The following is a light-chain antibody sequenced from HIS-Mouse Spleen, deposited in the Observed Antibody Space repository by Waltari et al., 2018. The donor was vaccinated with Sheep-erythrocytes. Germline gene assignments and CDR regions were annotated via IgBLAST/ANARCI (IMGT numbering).Light chain of an antibody. CDR3: SSYTSSSTVV. Sequence: QSALTQPASVSGSPGQSITISCTGTSSDVGGYNYVSWYQQHSGKAPKLMIYDVSNRPSGGSNRFSGPKSGNTASLTISGLQAEDEADYYCSSYTSSSTVVFGGGTKLTVL. J-gene: IGLJ2*01. CDR2: DVS. CDR1: SSDVGGYNY. V-gene: IGLV2-14*03.